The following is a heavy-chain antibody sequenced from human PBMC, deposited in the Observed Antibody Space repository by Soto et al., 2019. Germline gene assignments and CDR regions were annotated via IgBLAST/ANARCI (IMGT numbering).Heavy chain of an antibody. D-gene: IGHD2-15*01. J-gene: IGHJ6*02. CDR2: IYHSGST. CDR1: GGSISSGGYS. V-gene: IGHV4-30-2*01. CDR3: ARGRHCSGGSCWEYYYYYGMDV. Sequence: PSETLSLTCAVSGGSISSGGYSWSWIRQPPGKGLEWVGYIYHSGSTYYNPSLKSRVTISVDRSKNQFSLKLSSVTAADTAVYYCARGRHCSGGSCWEYYYYYGMDVWGQGTTVTVSS.